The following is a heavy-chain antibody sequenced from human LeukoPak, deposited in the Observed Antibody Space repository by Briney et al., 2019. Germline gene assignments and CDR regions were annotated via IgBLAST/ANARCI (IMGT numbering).Heavy chain of an antibody. CDR3: AREGKPYSSSTLGY. Sequence: GGSLRLSCTASEITFRSYWMSWARQAPGEGLEWVAITNQDGSVKTYVDSVKGRFTISRDNSKNTLYLQMNSLRAEDTAVYYCAREGKPYSSSTLGYWGQGTLVTVSS. D-gene: IGHD6-6*01. V-gene: IGHV3-7*01. CDR1: EITFRSYW. J-gene: IGHJ4*02. CDR2: TNQDGSVK.